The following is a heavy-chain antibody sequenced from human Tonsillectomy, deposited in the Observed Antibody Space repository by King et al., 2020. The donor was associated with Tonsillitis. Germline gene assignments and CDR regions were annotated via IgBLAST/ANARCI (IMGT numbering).Heavy chain of an antibody. CDR3: ARDRITYYYDSSGYTEEYYFDY. D-gene: IGHD3-22*01. V-gene: IGHV1-46*01. CDR1: GYTFTSYY. Sequence: QLVQSGAEVKKPGASVKVSCKASGYTFTSYYMHWVRQAPGQGLEWMGIINPGGGSTSYAQKFQGRVTMTRDTSTSTVYMELSSLRSEDTAVYYCARDRITYYYDSSGYTEEYYFDYWGQGTLVTVSS. CDR2: INPGGGST. J-gene: IGHJ4*02.